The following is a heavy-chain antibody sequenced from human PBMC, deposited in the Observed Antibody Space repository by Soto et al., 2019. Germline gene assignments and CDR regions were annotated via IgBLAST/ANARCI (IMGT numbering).Heavy chain of an antibody. J-gene: IGHJ4*02. Sequence: QITLKESGPTLVKTTQTLTLTCTFSGFSLSNPGVGVGWIRQPPGKALEWLANIYWDDGKRFSPYLKSRLTITKATSKSQVVLTVSNMDPVDRGTCYCAHLSHLNTLKIEKWGQGLLVSVSS. CDR2: IYWDDGK. V-gene: IGHV2-5*02. CDR3: AHLSHLNTLKIEK. CDR1: GFSLSNPGVG.